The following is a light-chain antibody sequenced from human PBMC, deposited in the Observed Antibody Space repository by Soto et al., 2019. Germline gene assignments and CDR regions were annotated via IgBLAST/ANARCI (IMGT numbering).Light chain of an antibody. CDR2: SNN. Sequence: QAVVTQPPSASGTPGQRVTISCSGSSSNIGSNTVNWYQQLPGTAPKLLIYSNNQRPSGVPDRFSGSKSGTSASLAISGLQSEDEADYYCAAWDDSSYVFGTGTKLTVL. J-gene: IGLJ1*01. V-gene: IGLV1-44*01. CDR1: SSNIGSNT. CDR3: AAWDDSSYV.